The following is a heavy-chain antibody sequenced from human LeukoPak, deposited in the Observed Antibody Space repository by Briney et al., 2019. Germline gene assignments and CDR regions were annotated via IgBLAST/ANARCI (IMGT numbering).Heavy chain of an antibody. CDR3: ARLRWTCTNGACYTGFEY. V-gene: IGHV3-7*01. CDR1: GFTFSNYW. Sequence: PGGSLRLSCAASGFTFSNYWMSWVRQAPGKGLEWVANIKQDGSEKYFVDSVKGRFTFSRDNAENSLYLLMNSLRAEDTAIYYCARLRWTCTNGACYTGFEYWGQGTLVTVSS. D-gene: IGHD2-8*01. J-gene: IGHJ4*02. CDR2: IKQDGSEK.